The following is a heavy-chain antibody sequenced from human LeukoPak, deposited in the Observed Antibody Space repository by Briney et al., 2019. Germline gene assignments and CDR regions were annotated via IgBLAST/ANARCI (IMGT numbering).Heavy chain of an antibody. V-gene: IGHV4-30-4*08. CDR2: IYYSGST. Sequence: SQTLSLTCTVSGGSISSGDYYWSWIRQPPGKCLEWIGYIYYSGSTYYNPSLKSRVTISVDTSKNQFSLKLSSVTAADTAVYYCARLWSGYYYFDYWGQGTLVTVSS. CDR1: GGSISSGDYY. D-gene: IGHD3-3*01. J-gene: IGHJ4*02. CDR3: ARLWSGYYYFDY.